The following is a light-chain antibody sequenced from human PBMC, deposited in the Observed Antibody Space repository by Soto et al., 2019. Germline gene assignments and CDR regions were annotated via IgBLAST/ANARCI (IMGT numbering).Light chain of an antibody. CDR3: QQRVNWPPIT. CDR1: QSVGSY. CDR2: DAS. J-gene: IGKJ3*01. Sequence: EIVLTQSPATQSLSPGERATLSCRASQSVGSYLAWYQQKPGQAPRLLIYDASNRATGIPARFSGSGSGTDFTLTISSLEPEDLAVYYCQQRVNWPPITFGPGTKVDIK. V-gene: IGKV3-11*01.